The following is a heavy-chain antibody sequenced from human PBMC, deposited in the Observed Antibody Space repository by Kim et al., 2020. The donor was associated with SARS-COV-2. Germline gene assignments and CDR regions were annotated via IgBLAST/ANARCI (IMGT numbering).Heavy chain of an antibody. D-gene: IGHD2-8*01. CDR1: GFTFSAYW. CDR2: INGDGSDT. V-gene: IGHV3-74*01. Sequence: GGSLRLSCAASGFTFSAYWMNWVRQVPGKGLVWLSRINGDGSDTTYADSVKGRFTISRDNAKNMLCLQLNSLRAEDTALYYCARPLSGTNCYDYWAQRTLVTVSS. J-gene: IGHJ4*02. CDR3: ARPLSGTNCYDY.